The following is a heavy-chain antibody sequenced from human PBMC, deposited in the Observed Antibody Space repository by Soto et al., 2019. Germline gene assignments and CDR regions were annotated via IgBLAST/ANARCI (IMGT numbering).Heavy chain of an antibody. J-gene: IGHJ4*02. D-gene: IGHD6-19*01. V-gene: IGHV1-18*01. Sequence: QVQLVQSGAEVKKPGASVKVSCKASGYTFTSYGISWVRQAPGQGLEWMGWISAYNGNTNYAQKLPGRVTMXXEXSXXTAYMELRSLRSDDTAVYYCARDGMGSGWVTSFDYWGQGTLVTVSS. CDR1: GYTFTSYG. CDR3: ARDGMGSGWVTSFDY. CDR2: ISAYNGNT.